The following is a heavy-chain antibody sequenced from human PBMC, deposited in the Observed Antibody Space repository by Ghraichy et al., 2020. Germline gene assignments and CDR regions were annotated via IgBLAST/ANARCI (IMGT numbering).Heavy chain of an antibody. CDR3: ARDFYRDISVTAIPIFDY. V-gene: IGHV3-21*01. D-gene: IGHD2-21*02. CDR2: ISSSSSYI. Sequence: GGSLRLSCAASGFTFSSYSMNWVRQAPGKGLEWVSSISSSSSYIYYADSVKGRFTISRDNAKNSLYLQMNSLRAEDTAVYYCARDFYRDISVTAIPIFDYWGQGTLVTVSS. J-gene: IGHJ4*02. CDR1: GFTFSSYS.